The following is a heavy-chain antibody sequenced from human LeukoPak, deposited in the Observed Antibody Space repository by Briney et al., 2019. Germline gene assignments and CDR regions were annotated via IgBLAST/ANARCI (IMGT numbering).Heavy chain of an antibody. V-gene: IGHV3-7*01. J-gene: IGHJ4*02. CDR3: ARQRRYCSGDNCYQRTFDY. CDR1: GFTLRSYT. D-gene: IGHD2-15*01. Sequence: GGSLRLSCAASGFTLRSYTLHWVRQAPGRGLEWVANIKQDGSEKYYVDSVKGRFTISRDNAKNSLYLQMNSLRAEDTAVYYCARQRRYCSGDNCYQRTFDYWGQGTLVTVSS. CDR2: IKQDGSEK.